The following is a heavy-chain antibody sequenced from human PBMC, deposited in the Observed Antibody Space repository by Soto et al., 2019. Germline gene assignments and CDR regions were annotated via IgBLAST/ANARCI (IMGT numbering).Heavy chain of an antibody. CDR1: GYTFSKHW. V-gene: IGHV5-51*01. J-gene: IGHJ4*02. CDR3: ARRNYFDY. Sequence: GESLNISCKASGYTFSKHWIAWVRQMPGKGLECMGIIHPSDSDTRYSPSFQGQVTISVDKSTSTAYLQWSSLKASDTAMYYCARRNYFDYWGQGNLVTVSS. CDR2: IHPSDSDT.